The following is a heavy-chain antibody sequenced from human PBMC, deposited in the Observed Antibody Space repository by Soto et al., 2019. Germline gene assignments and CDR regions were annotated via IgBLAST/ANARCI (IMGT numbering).Heavy chain of an antibody. CDR1: GFTFDDYA. D-gene: IGHD5-12*01. CDR2: ISWNSGSI. J-gene: IGHJ4*02. CDR3: AKDISYSGYDWFDY. Sequence: LRLSCAASGFTFDDYAMHWVRQAPGKGLEWVSGISWNSGSIGYADSVKGRFTISRDNAKNSLYLQMNSLRAEDTALYYCAKDISYSGYDWFDYWGQGTLVTVSS. V-gene: IGHV3-9*01.